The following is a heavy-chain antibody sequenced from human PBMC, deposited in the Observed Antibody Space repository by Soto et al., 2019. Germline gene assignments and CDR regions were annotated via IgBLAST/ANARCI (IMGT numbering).Heavy chain of an antibody. J-gene: IGHJ6*02. CDR2: IYPGDSDT. CDR3: ARWGRPPYDSSCYSYYYYGMDV. D-gene: IGHD3-22*01. Sequence: PGESLKISCKGSGYSFTSYWIGWVRQMPGKGLEWMGIIYPGDSDTRYSPPFQGQVTISADKSISTAYLQWSSLKASDTAMYYCARWGRPPYDSSCYSYYYYGMDVWGQGTTVTVSS. V-gene: IGHV5-51*01. CDR1: GYSFTSYW.